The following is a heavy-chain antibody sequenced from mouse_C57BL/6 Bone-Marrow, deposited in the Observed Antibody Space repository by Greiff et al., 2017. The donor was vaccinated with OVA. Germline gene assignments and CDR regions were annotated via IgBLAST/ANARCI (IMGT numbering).Heavy chain of an antibody. CDR2: INPNNGGT. CDR1: GYTFTDYY. J-gene: IGHJ3*01. Sequence: VQLQQSGPELVKPGASVKISCKASGYTFTDYYMNWVKQSHGKSLEWIGDINPNNGGTSYNQKFKGKATLTVDKSSSTAYMELRSLTSEDSAVYYCARRGAWFAYWGQGTPVTVSA. V-gene: IGHV1-26*01. CDR3: ARRGAWFAY.